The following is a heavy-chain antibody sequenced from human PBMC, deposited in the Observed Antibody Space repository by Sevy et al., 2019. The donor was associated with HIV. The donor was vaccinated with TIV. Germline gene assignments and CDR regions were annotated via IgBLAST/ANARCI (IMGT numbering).Heavy chain of an antibody. D-gene: IGHD6-19*01. CDR2: IYYSRST. CDR3: AREGYSSGWYNRGYYYYGMDV. J-gene: IGHJ6*02. CDR1: GGSVSSGSYY. V-gene: IGHV4-61*01. Sequence: SETLSLTCTVSGGSVSSGSYYWSWIRQPPGKGLEWIGYIYYSRSTNYNPSLKSRVTISVDTFKNQFSLKLSSVTAADTAVYYCAREGYSSGWYNRGYYYYGMDVWGQGTTVTVSS.